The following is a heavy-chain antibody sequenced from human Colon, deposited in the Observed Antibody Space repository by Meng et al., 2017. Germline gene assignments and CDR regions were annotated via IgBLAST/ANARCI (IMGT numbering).Heavy chain of an antibody. J-gene: IGHJ4*02. CDR2: MSIDETAT. CDR1: GFSVSAHW. V-gene: IGHV3-74*01. D-gene: IGHD3-22*01. Sequence: VQLVGPGGTLVQPGGSLSLSCAVAGFSVSAHWMHWVRQVPGKGLVGIARMSIDETATTYADSVKGRFTISRDNGKNTLHLQMSSLRAEDSAVYYCARSGYNNGYDYWGQGTLVTVSS. CDR3: ARSGYNNGYDY.